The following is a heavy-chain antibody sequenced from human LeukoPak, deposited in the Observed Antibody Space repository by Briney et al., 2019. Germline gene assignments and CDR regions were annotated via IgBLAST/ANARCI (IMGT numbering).Heavy chain of an antibody. J-gene: IGHJ4*02. D-gene: IGHD3-10*01. Sequence: GGSLRLSCAASTFTFSSYNMNWVRQAPGKGLEWVSSISSSGTYTYYADSLKGRFTISRDNAKNSLYLQMNSLRAEDTAVYYCAREPALWFGELLSYFDYWGQGTLVSVSS. V-gene: IGHV3-21*01. CDR1: TFTFSSYN. CDR3: AREPALWFGELLSYFDY. CDR2: ISSSGTYT.